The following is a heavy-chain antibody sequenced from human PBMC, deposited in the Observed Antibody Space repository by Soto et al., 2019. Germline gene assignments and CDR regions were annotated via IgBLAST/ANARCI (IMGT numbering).Heavy chain of an antibody. CDR2: INAGNGNT. Sequence: GASVKVSCKASGYTFTSYAMHWVRQAPGQRLEWMGWINAGNGNTKYSQKFQGRVTITRDTSASTAYMELSSLRSEDTAVYYCARDPSLYSSGWYFFRDAFDIWGQGTMVTVSS. D-gene: IGHD6-19*01. V-gene: IGHV1-3*01. J-gene: IGHJ3*02. CDR3: ARDPSLYSSGWYFFRDAFDI. CDR1: GYTFTSYA.